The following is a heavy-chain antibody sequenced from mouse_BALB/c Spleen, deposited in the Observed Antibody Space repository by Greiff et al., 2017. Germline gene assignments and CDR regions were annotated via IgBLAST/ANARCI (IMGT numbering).Heavy chain of an antibody. D-gene: IGHD1-1*01. J-gene: IGHJ4*01. CDR3: ARYYGGPYYAMDY. CDR2: ISYSGST. Sequence: EVQLVESGPGLVKPSQSLSLTCTVTGYSITSDYAWNWIRQFPGNKLEWMGYISYSGSTSYNPSLKSRISITRDTSKNQFFLQLNSVTTEDTATYYCARYYGGPYYAMDYGGQGTSVTVSS. CDR1: GYSITSDYA. V-gene: IGHV3-2*02.